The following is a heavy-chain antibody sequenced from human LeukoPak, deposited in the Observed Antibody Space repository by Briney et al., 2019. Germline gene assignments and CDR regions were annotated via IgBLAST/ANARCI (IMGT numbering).Heavy chain of an antibody. CDR2: ISGSGGST. J-gene: IGHJ6*03. Sequence: GGTLRLSCAASGFTFSSYGMSWVRQAPGKGLEWVSAISGSGGSTYYAVSVKGRFTISRDNAKNSLYLQMNSLRAEDTALYYCARGLHVRYSGYDSANYFMDVWGKGTTVTVSS. CDR1: GFTFSSYG. V-gene: IGHV3-23*01. D-gene: IGHD5-12*01. CDR3: ARGLHVRYSGYDSANYFMDV.